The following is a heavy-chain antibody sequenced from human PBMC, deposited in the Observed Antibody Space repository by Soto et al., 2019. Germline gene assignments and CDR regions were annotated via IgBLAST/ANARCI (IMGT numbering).Heavy chain of an antibody. CDR2: IWSAGLI. Sequence: GSLIISCAASGFTVSIKYRSWVRQAPGKGLEWVSIIWSAGLIYYADSVRGRFTISRDISKNILYLEMTSLRADDTAVYYCARAAPMDVWGQGTTVTVYS. CDR3: ARAAPMDV. CDR1: GFTVSIKY. J-gene: IGHJ6*02. V-gene: IGHV3-53*01.